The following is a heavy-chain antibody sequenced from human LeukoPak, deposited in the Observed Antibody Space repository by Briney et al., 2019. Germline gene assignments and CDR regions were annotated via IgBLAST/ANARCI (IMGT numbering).Heavy chain of an antibody. Sequence: ASVKVSCKASGYIFTDYYIHWVRQAPGQGLEWVGWINPNSGGTNFAQKFQGRVTMTRDTSISTAYMDLSRLRSDDTAVYYCARDRRWELLDYWGQGTLVTVSS. J-gene: IGHJ4*02. D-gene: IGHD1-26*01. V-gene: IGHV1-2*02. CDR1: GYIFTDYY. CDR3: ARDRRWELLDY. CDR2: INPNSGGT.